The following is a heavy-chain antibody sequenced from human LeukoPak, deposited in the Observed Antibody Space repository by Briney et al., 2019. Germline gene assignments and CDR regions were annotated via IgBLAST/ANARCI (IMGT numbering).Heavy chain of an antibody. CDR3: AGVWGSYRIYNWFDP. J-gene: IGHJ5*02. CDR1: GYTFTGYY. D-gene: IGHD3-16*02. Sequence: ASVKVSCKASGYTFTGYYMHWVRQAPGQGLEWMGIINPSGGSTSYAQKFQGRVTMTRDTSTSTVYMELSSLRSEDTAVYYCAGVWGSYRIYNWFDPWGQGTLVTVSS. V-gene: IGHV1-46*01. CDR2: INPSGGST.